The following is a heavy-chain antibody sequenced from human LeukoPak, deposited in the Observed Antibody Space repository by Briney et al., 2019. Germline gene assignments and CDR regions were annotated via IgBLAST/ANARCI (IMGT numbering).Heavy chain of an antibody. CDR3: ARSLTISRKRGMDV. CDR1: GGSISGYY. D-gene: IGHD3-10*01. V-gene: IGHV4-59*01. J-gene: IGHJ6*02. CDR2: VYYSGST. Sequence: SETLSLTCTVSGGSISGYYWTWMRQPPGKGLEWIGYVYYSGSTNYNPSLKSRVTISVDTSKNQFSLKLSSVTAADTAVYYCARSLTISRKRGMDVWGQGTTVTVSS.